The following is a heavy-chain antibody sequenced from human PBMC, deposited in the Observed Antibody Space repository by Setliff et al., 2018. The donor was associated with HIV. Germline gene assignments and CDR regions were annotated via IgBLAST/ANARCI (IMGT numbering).Heavy chain of an antibody. J-gene: IGHJ4*02. Sequence: SVKVSCKASGGTFSNYGMSWVRQAPGQGLEWMGGIIPISGTANYAQKFQGRVTMTRDTSTSTVYMELSSLRSEDTAVYYCARDLGSGSYSLSLDYWGQGTLVTVSS. CDR2: IIPISGTA. D-gene: IGHD1-26*01. CDR3: ARDLGSGSYSLSLDY. V-gene: IGHV1-69*05. CDR1: GGTFSNYG.